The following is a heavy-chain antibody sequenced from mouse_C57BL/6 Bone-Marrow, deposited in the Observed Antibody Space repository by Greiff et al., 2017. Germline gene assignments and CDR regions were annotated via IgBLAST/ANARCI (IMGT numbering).Heavy chain of an antibody. D-gene: IGHD1-3*01. CDR2: IYPGSGST. V-gene: IGHV1-55*01. CDR1: GYTFTSYW. CDR3: ARCLTFCDARDY. Sequence: QVQLQQSGAELVKPGASVKMSCKASGYTFTSYWITWVKQRPGQGLEWIGDIYPGSGSTTYNEKFKSKAILTVDPSSSTAYMQLSSLTSEDSAVYDCARCLTFCDARDYWGQGTSVTVSS. J-gene: IGHJ4*01.